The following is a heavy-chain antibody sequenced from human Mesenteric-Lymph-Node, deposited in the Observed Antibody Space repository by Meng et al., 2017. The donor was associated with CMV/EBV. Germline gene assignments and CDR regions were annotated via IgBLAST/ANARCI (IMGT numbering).Heavy chain of an antibody. J-gene: IGHJ4*02. CDR3: VRGRDAKKMGY. CDR2: IYYSGST. V-gene: IGHV4-39*01. Sequence: CRVSGGSISSRIYYWGWIRQPPGKGLEWIGSIYYSGSTYYNPSLKRRVTISVDTSKNQFSLKLSSVTAADTAVYYCVRGRDAKKMGYWGQGTLVTVSS. CDR1: GGSISSRIYY. D-gene: IGHD5-24*01.